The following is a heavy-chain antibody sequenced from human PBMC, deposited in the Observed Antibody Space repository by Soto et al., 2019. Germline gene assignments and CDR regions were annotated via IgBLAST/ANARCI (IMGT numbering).Heavy chain of an antibody. CDR1: GFTFSSYA. J-gene: IGHJ4*02. CDR2: ISGSGSST. Sequence: GGSLRLSCAASGFTFSSYAMSWVRQAPGKGLEWVSAISGSGSSTYYADSVKGRFTISRDNSKNTLYLQMSSLRVEDTAVYYCAKDEGQAVTGPLDYWGQGTLVTVSS. D-gene: IGHD6-19*01. CDR3: AKDEGQAVTGPLDY. V-gene: IGHV3-23*01.